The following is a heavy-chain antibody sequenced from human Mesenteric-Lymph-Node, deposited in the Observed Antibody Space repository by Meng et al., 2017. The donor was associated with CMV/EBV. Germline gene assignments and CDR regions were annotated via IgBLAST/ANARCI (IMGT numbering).Heavy chain of an antibody. V-gene: IGHV4-34*01. D-gene: IGHD6-25*01. CDR1: GTSLWSYA. J-gene: IGHJ6*02. CDR2: INHSGST. CDR3: ARRRPYYYYYGMDV. Sequence: ESLKISCAASGTSLWSYAMSWIRQPPGKGLEWIGEINHSGSTNYNPSLKSRVTISVDTSKNQFSLKLSSVTAADTAVYYCARRRPYYYYYGMDVWGQGTTVTVSS.